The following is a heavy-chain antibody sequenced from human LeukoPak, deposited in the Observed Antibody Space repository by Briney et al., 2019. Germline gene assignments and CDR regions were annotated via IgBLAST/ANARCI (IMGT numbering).Heavy chain of an antibody. V-gene: IGHV3-66*01. CDR1: GFTVSTNY. CDR3: ARDRGGSRSDC. D-gene: IGHD6-13*01. Sequence: PGGSLRLSCAASGFTVSTNYMSWVRQAPGKGLEWVSVIYSGGTTYYADSVEGRFTISRDNSKNTLYFQMNSLRAEDTAVYYCARDRGGSRSDCWGQGTLVTVSS. J-gene: IGHJ4*02. CDR2: IYSGGTT.